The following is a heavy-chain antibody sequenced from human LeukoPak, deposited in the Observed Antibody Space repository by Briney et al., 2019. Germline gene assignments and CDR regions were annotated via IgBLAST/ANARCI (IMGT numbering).Heavy chain of an antibody. CDR2: SRDKANSYTT. CDR1: GLTFGDHF. Sequence: AGGSLSLSCAASGLTFGDHFFDWVRQAPGKGLEWVGRSRDKANSYTTEYAASVKGRFTVSRDDSKNSVYLQMNSLKAEDTAVYYCATFFGSDFGYWGQGTLVTVSS. J-gene: IGHJ4*02. D-gene: IGHD5-12*01. CDR3: ATFFGSDFGY. V-gene: IGHV3-72*01.